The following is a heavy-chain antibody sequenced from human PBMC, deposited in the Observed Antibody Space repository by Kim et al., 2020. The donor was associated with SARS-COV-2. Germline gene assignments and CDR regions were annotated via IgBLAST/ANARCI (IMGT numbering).Heavy chain of an antibody. V-gene: IGHV1-2*02. CDR2: INPNSGGT. D-gene: IGHD3-22*01. Sequence: ASVKVSCKASGYTFTGYYMHWVRQAPGQGLEWMGWINPNSGGTNYAQKFQGRVTMTRDTSISTAYMELSRLRSDDTAVYYCAREAVIDSSGTFDYWGQGTLVTVSS. CDR3: AREAVIDSSGTFDY. CDR1: GYTFTGYY. J-gene: IGHJ4*02.